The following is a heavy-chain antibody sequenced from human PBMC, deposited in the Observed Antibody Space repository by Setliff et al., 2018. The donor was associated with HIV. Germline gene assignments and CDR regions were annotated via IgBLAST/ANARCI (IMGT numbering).Heavy chain of an antibody. J-gene: IGHJ4*02. Sequence: ASVKVSCKTSGDTFNSYTINWVRQAPGQGLEWMGRTIPVLSMSNFAHKFQGRGTITADKSTNTAYLRLSGPTSDDTAIYYCATSYGSGVAPFDYWGQGTLVTVSS. D-gene: IGHD3-10*01. CDR3: ATSYGSGVAPFDY. CDR2: TIPVLSMS. CDR1: GDTFNSYT. V-gene: IGHV1-69*02.